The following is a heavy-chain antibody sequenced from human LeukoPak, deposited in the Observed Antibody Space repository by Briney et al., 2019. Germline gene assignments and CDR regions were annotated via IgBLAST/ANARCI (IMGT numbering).Heavy chain of an antibody. Sequence: ASVKVSCKVSGYSLTELSMHRVRQAPGKGLEWMGSFDPEHGDTIYAQRLQGRVTMTEDTSTDTAYMELSSLRSEDTAVYYCATEDLIAAVDTGLDYWGQGTLVTVSS. CDR2: FDPEHGDT. J-gene: IGHJ4*02. CDR1: GYSLTELS. CDR3: ATEDLIAAVDTGLDY. D-gene: IGHD6-13*01. V-gene: IGHV1-24*01.